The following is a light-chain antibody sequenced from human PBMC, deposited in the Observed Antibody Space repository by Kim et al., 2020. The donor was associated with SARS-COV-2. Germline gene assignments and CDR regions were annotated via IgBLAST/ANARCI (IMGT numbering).Light chain of an antibody. Sequence: GRKFTISCSGSSSNIGQNYVSWYQQFPGTAPKRLIYDNNKRHSGIPDRFSGSKSGTSATLGITGLQTGDEADYYCGTWDSSLNGLVFGGGTQLTVL. V-gene: IGLV1-51*01. CDR3: GTWDSSLNGLV. J-gene: IGLJ2*01. CDR1: SSNIGQNY. CDR2: DNN.